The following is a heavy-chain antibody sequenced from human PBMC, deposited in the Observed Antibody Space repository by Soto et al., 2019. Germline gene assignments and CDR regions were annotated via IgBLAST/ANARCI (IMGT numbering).Heavy chain of an antibody. CDR1: GFTFSSFA. J-gene: IGHJ3*01. CDR3: ARGGRGLRGAFDV. Sequence: QEILVESGGGVVQSGTSLRLSCAASGFTFSSFAMHWVRQAPGKGLEWVSVISFNGLSQFYADSVRGRVTVSRDNSKNALYLKLDSLRPDDTAVYSRARGGRGLRGAFDVWGQGTEGSVS. CDR2: ISFNGLSQ. V-gene: IGHV3-30*04. D-gene: IGHD3-16*01.